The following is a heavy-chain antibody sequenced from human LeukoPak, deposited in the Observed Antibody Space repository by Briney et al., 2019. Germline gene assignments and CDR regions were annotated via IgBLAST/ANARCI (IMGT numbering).Heavy chain of an antibody. CDR1: EFTFSSYT. J-gene: IGHJ4*02. D-gene: IGHD2-2*01. Sequence: PGGSLRLSCAASEFTFSSYTMSWVRQAPGQGLEWVSAISGSGGTTHYADSVKGRFSISRDNSKNTLYLQTNSLRAEDTAVYYCAKDQALYCSGTSCYLFDYWGQGTRVTVSS. CDR3: AKDQALYCSGTSCYLFDY. V-gene: IGHV3-23*01. CDR2: ISGSGGTT.